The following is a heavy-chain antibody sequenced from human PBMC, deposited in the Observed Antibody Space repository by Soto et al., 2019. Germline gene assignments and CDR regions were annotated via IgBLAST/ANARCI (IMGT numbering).Heavy chain of an antibody. CDR1: GYTLTNYY. CDR2: IHYSGATP. D-gene: IGHD3-16*01. V-gene: IGHV1-46*01. Sequence: APVKVSCKASGYTLTNYYMHLVRHAPGQGLEWMGVIHYSGATPTYAQKFQGRVTMARDTSTSTVYVELSSLTSEDTAVYYCATGGTDSATIGSFDSWGLGTLVTVSS. J-gene: IGHJ4*02. CDR3: ATGGTDSATIGSFDS.